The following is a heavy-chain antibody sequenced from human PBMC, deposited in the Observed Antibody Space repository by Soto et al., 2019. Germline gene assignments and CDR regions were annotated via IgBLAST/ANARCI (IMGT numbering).Heavy chain of an antibody. CDR3: ARVGDNYDILTDYGIPAGWFDP. CDR2: IYYSVST. V-gene: IGHV4-31*03. J-gene: IGHJ5*02. Sequence: QVQLQESGPGLVKPSQTLSLTCTVSGGSISSGGYYWSWVRQHPGKGLEWIGYIYYSVSTYYNPSLQSRVTISVDTSKNQFSLKLRSVTAADTAMYYCARVGDNYDILTDYGIPAGWFDPWGQGTLVTVSS. CDR1: GGSISSGGYY. D-gene: IGHD3-9*01.